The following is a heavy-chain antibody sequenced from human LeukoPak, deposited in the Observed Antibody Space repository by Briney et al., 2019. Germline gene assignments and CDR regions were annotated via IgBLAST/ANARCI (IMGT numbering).Heavy chain of an antibody. J-gene: IGHJ4*02. D-gene: IGHD4-17*01. CDR2: IIPILGIA. V-gene: IGHV1-69*04. Sequence: SVKISCKASGGTFSSYAISWVRQAPGQGLEWMGRIIPILGIANYAQKFQGRVTITADKSTSTAYMELSSLRSEDTAVYYCAGHDYGDYYFDYWGQGTLVTVSS. CDR1: GGTFSSYA. CDR3: AGHDYGDYYFDY.